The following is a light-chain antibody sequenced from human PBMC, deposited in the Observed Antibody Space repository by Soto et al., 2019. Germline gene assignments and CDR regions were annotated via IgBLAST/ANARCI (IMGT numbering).Light chain of an antibody. Sequence: EIVMTQSPATLSVSPGERTTLSCRASQSVSNNLAWYQQKPGQAPRLLIYGASTRATGIPARFSGSGSGTEFTLTISSLQSEDFAVYYCQQYNNWPPYTFGQGTKLEIK. J-gene: IGKJ2*01. CDR1: QSVSNN. V-gene: IGKV3-15*01. CDR2: GAS. CDR3: QQYNNWPPYT.